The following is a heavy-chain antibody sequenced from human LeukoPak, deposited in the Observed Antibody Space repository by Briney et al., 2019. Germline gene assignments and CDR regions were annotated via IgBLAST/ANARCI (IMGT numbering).Heavy chain of an antibody. J-gene: IGHJ4*02. V-gene: IGHV3-30*04. CDR2: ISYDGTNK. D-gene: IGHD1-26*01. Sequence: PGRSLRLSCAASGFTFSSYALHWVRQAPGKGLEWVAVISYDGTNKYYADSVKGRFTISRGNSKNTVYLQMNSLRAEDTAVYYCARGSIVGARGVVDYWGQGTLVTVSS. CDR3: ARGSIVGARGVVDY. CDR1: GFTFSSYA.